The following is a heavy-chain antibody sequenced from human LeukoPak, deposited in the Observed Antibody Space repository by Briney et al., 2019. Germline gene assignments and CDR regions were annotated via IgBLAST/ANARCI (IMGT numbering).Heavy chain of an antibody. J-gene: IGHJ4*02. CDR2: INHSGST. V-gene: IGHV4-34*01. Sequence: SETLSLTCTFYGGSFSGYYCSWIRQPPAKELEWMGEINHSGSTNYNPPLKSRVTISVDTSKSQFSLKLSSVTAADTAVYYCARIPYDYVWGSINYWGQGTLVTVSS. CDR3: ARIPYDYVWGSINY. D-gene: IGHD3-16*01. CDR1: GGSFSGYY.